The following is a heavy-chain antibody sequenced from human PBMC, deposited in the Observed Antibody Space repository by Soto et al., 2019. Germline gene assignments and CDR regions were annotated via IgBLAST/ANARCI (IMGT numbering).Heavy chain of an antibody. V-gene: IGHV4-4*02. CDR2: IYHRGNT. CDR3: ASDRYTSAWYYFEY. J-gene: IGHJ4*02. D-gene: IGHD6-19*01. CDR1: CAAISNSNW. Sequence: PSETLSLTCSVSCAAISNSNWWSWVRQSPGKGLEWIGEIYHRGNTDYNPSLKSRVTISVDKSKNQFSLKLTSVTAADTAVYYCASDRYTSAWYYFEYWGQGILVTVSS.